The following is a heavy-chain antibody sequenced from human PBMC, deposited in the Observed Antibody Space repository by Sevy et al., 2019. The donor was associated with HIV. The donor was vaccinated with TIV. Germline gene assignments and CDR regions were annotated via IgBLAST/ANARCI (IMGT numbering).Heavy chain of an antibody. CDR1: GYTFTAYY. CDR2: MKPNTGHT. D-gene: IGHD6-6*01. V-gene: IGHV1-2*06. CDR3: AREDSSPYSSYWYSYQGMDV. Sequence: ASVKVSCKASGYTFTAYYIHWVRQAPGQGLEWMGRMKPNTGHTNDAQRFQDRVTMTRDPSTNTAYMELSRLRSDDTAMYFCAREDSSPYSSYWYSYQGMDVWGPGTTVTVSS. J-gene: IGHJ6*02.